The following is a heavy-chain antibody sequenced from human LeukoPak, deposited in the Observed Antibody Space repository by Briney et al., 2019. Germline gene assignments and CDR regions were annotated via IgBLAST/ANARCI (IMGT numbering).Heavy chain of an antibody. CDR3: ARDGGYTYGYFDY. D-gene: IGHD5-18*01. Sequence: PGGSLRLSCAASGFTFSDNRMHWVRQAPGKGLMWVSRINTDGSSTAYADSVKGRFTISRDNAKNTLYLQMNSLRAEDTAVYYCARDGGYTYGYFDYWGQGTLVTVSS. J-gene: IGHJ4*02. CDR1: GFTFSDNR. V-gene: IGHV3-74*01. CDR2: INTDGSST.